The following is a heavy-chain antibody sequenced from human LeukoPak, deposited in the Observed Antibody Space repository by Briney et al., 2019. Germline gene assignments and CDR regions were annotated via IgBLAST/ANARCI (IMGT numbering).Heavy chain of an antibody. CDR3: AAGRGNGYGSGLLEY. CDR2: ISYDGSNK. J-gene: IGHJ4*02. CDR1: GFTFSSYT. Sequence: GGSLRLSCAASGFTFSSYTMHWVRQARGKGLEWVAVISYDGSNKFYADSVKGRFTISRDNSKNTLYLQMNRLRAEDTAVYYCAAGRGNGYGSGLLEYWGQGTLATVSS. V-gene: IGHV3-30*04. D-gene: IGHD3-10*01.